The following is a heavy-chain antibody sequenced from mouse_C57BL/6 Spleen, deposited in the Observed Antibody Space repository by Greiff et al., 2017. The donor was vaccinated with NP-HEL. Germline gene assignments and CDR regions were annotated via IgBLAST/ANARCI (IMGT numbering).Heavy chain of an antibody. V-gene: IGHV5-4*01. D-gene: IGHD2-3*01. CDR3: ASGYDGYYVRYFDV. Sequence: EVQLVESGGGLVKPGGSLKLSCAASGFTFSSYAMSWVRQTPEKRLEWVATISDGGSYTYYPDNVKGRFTISRDNAKNNLYLQMSHLKSEDTAMYYCASGYDGYYVRYFDVWGTGTTVTVSS. J-gene: IGHJ1*03. CDR1: GFTFSSYA. CDR2: ISDGGSYT.